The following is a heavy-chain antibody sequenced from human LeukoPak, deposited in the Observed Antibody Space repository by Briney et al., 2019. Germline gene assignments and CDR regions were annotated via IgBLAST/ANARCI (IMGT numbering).Heavy chain of an antibody. CDR3: AKDRMAYCGGDCPMWFDP. D-gene: IGHD2-21*02. J-gene: IGHJ5*02. Sequence: GRSLRLSCAASGFTFSSYAMHWVRQAPGKGLEWVAVISYDGSNKYYADSVKGRFTISRDNSKNTLYLQMNSLRAEDTAVYYCAKDRMAYCGGDCPMWFDPWGQGTLVTVSS. CDR1: GFTFSSYA. CDR2: ISYDGSNK. V-gene: IGHV3-30*04.